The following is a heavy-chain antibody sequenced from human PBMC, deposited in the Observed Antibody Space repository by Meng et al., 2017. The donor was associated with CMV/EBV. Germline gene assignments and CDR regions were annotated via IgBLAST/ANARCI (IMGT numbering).Heavy chain of an antibody. D-gene: IGHD1-26*01. CDR1: GGTFSSYA. CDR3: ARDRRGSYSHYYGMDV. V-gene: IGHV1-69*05. CDR2: IIPIFGTA. Sequence: SVKVSCKASGGTFSSYAISWVRQAPGQGLEWMGGIIPIFGTANYAQKFQGRVTITTDESTSTAYMELSSLRSEDTAVYYCARDRRGSYSHYYGMDVWGQGTTVTVSS. J-gene: IGHJ6*02.